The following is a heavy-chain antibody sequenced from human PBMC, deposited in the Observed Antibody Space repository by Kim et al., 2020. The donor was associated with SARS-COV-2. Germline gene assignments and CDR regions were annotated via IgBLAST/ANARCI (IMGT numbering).Heavy chain of an antibody. CDR3: VRDSSATY. J-gene: IGHJ4*02. Sequence: AGSITTYADSVKGRFTISRDNAKNTLYLQLNSLRAEETAVYYCVRDSSATYWGQGTLVTVSS. CDR2: AGSIT. V-gene: IGHV3-74*01.